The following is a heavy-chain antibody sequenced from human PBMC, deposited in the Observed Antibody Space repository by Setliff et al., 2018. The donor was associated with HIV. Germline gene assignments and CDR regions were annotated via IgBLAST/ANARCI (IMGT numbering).Heavy chain of an antibody. CDR2: IYSSGST. D-gene: IGHD3-22*01. CDR1: GGSISGYY. V-gene: IGHV4-59*08. J-gene: IGHJ4*02. CDR3: ARHYYTDPFDY. Sequence: KTSETLSLTCTVSGGSISGYYWSWIRQSPGKGLDWIGYIYSSGSTDYNPSLKSRITISVDTSKNQFSLQLSSVTAADTAVYYCARHYYTDPFDYWGQGILVTVS.